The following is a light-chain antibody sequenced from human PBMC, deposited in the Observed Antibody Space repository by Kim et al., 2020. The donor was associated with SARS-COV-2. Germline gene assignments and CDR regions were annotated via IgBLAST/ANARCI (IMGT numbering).Light chain of an antibody. CDR1: SGYAGNSKF. J-gene: IGLJ3*02. V-gene: IGLV2-23*02. CDR3: CSYAGSDDLV. CDR2: EIS. Sequence: GQSITSSCTATSGYAGNSKFVSCYQQHPGKAPKLRIYEISKRPSGISTRFSGSKSGKTASLTISGLQAEDEANYYCCSYAGSDDLVFGGGTQLTVL.